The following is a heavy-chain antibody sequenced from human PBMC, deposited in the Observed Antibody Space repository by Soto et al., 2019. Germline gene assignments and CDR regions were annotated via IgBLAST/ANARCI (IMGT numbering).Heavy chain of an antibody. CDR1: GYTFSSYD. J-gene: IGHJ4*02. Sequence: ASVKVSCKPSGYTFSSYDINWLRQATGQGLEWMGWMNPNSGNTGYAQKIQGRVTMTRNTSINTAYMELSSLRSEDTAVYYCARGLRYSWNYVDYWGQGTLVTVSS. CDR2: MNPNSGNT. CDR3: ARGLRYSWNYVDY. V-gene: IGHV1-8*01. D-gene: IGHD1-20*01.